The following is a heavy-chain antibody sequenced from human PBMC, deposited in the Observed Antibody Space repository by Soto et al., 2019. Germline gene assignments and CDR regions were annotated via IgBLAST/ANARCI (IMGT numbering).Heavy chain of an antibody. CDR3: ARDRSSRTMIVVAGGGMDV. D-gene: IGHD3-22*01. V-gene: IGHV4-31*03. CDR1: GGSISSGGYY. CDR2: IYYSGST. Sequence: SETLCLTCTVSGGSISSGGYYGSWIRHHPGKGLEWIGYIYYSGSTYYNPSLKSRVTISVDTSKNQFSLKLSSVTAADTAVYYCARDRSSRTMIVVAGGGMDVWGQGTTVT. J-gene: IGHJ6*02.